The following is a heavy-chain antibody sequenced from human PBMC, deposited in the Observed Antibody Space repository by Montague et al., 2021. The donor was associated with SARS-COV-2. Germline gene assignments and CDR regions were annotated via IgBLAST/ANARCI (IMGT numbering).Heavy chain of an antibody. D-gene: IGHD1-26*01. CDR2: VLSSGST. CDR3: ARGTVGTSHFDY. CDR1: GGSIFSNSFY. V-gene: IGHV4-39*01. Sequence: SETLSLTCTVSGGSIFSNSFYWGWIRQSPGQGLEWIGNVLSSGSTFSTLSLRSRVTMSEDMSKNQFSLKLMSATAADTAVYYCARGTVGTSHFDYWGQGTLVTVSS. J-gene: IGHJ4*02.